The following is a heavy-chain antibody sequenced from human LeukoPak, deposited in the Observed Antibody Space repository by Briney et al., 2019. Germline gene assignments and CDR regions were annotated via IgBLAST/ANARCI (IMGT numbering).Heavy chain of an antibody. CDR2: IYYSGNT. D-gene: IGHD3-22*01. J-gene: IGHJ4*02. CDR3: AKTYYYDPFDF. CDR1: GGSISNSGYY. V-gene: IGHV4-39*01. Sequence: PSETLSLTCTVSGGSISNSGYYWGWLRQPPGKGLEWIGNIYYSGNTYYTPSLKSRVTRSVDTTKNQFSLKLSSVTAADTAVYYCAKTYYYDPFDFWGQGTLVTVSS.